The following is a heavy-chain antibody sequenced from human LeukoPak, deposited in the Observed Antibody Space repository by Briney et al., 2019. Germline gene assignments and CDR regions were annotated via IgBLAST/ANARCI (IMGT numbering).Heavy chain of an antibody. CDR2: MIPIFGTA. CDR3: ARGNRTAAAGTKLYYYYYMDV. V-gene: IGHV1-69*06. J-gene: IGHJ6*03. D-gene: IGHD6-13*01. Sequence: SVTVSCKASGGTFSSYAISWVRQAPGQGLEWVGGMIPIFGTANYAQKFQGRVTITADKSTTTAYMELSSLRSEDTAVYYCARGNRTAAAGTKLYYYYYMDVWGKGTTVTVSS. CDR1: GGTFSSYA.